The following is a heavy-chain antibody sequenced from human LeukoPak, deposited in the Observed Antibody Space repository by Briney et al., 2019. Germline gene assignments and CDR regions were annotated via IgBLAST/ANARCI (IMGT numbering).Heavy chain of an antibody. CDR3: ARDQYYDFWSGYYLFDY. D-gene: IGHD3-3*01. V-gene: IGHV3-7*01. CDR1: GFTFSSYW. CDR2: IKQDGSEK. Sequence: PGGSLRLSCAASGFTFSSYWMSWVRQAPGKGLEWVANIKQDGSEKYYVDSVKGRFTISRDNAKNSLYLQMNSLRAEDTAVYYCARDQYYDFWSGYYLFDYWGQGTLVTVSS. J-gene: IGHJ4*02.